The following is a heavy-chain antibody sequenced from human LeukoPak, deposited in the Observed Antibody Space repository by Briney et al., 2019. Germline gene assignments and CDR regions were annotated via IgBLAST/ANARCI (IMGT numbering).Heavy chain of an antibody. V-gene: IGHV1-2*02. D-gene: IGHD3-22*01. CDR3: ARASYYYDSSGYPGYYFDY. J-gene: IGHJ4*02. Sequence: ASVKVSCKASGYSFTGYYMHWVRQAPGQGLEWMGWINPNSGGTNYAQKFQGRVTMTRDTSISTAYMELSRLRSDDTAVYYCARASYYYDSSGYPGYYFDYWGQGTLVTVSS. CDR2: INPNSGGT. CDR1: GYSFTGYY.